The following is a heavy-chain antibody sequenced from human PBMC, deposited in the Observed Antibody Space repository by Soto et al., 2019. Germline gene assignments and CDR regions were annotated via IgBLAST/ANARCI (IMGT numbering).Heavy chain of an antibody. D-gene: IGHD2-15*01. CDR2: ISGSGGST. J-gene: IGHJ5*02. CDR3: AKNPDIVVVVAATPVWFDP. CDR1: GFTFSSYV. V-gene: IGHV3-23*01. Sequence: GGSLRLSCAASGFTFSSYVMSWVRQAPGKGLEWVSAISGSGGSTYYADSVKGRFTISRDNSKNTLYLQMNSLRAEDTAVYYCAKNPDIVVVVAATPVWFDPWGQGTLVTGSS.